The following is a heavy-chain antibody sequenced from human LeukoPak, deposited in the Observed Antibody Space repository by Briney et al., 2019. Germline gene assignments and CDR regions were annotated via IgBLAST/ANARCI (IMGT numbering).Heavy chain of an antibody. CDR2: INEDGSAK. J-gene: IGHJ4*02. Sequence: PGGFLRLSCAASGFTFSRFWMSWVRQAPGKGLEWVANINEDGSAKYYVDSVKGRFTISRGNAKNSLFLQMNSLRPEDTAVYYCARDGPSGNLHWGQGTLVTVSS. CDR1: GFTFSRFW. V-gene: IGHV3-7*01. CDR3: ARDGPSGNLH. D-gene: IGHD3-10*01.